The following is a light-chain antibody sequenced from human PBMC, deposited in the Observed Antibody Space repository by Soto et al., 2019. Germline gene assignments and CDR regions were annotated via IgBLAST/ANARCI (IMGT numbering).Light chain of an antibody. J-gene: IGKJ4*01. CDR1: QSVSSN. CDR3: QQYNNWPPVT. V-gene: IGKV3-15*01. CDR2: RAS. Sequence: EIVMTQSPATLSVSPGERATLSCRASQSVSSNLAWYQQKPGQAPRLLIYRASTRATGIPDRFSGSGSGTEFTLTISSLQSEDFAVYYCQQYNNWPPVTFGGGTKVEIK.